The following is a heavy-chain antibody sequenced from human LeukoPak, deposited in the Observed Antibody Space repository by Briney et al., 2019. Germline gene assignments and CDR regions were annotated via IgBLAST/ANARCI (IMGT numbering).Heavy chain of an antibody. D-gene: IGHD3-22*01. V-gene: IGHV1-24*01. CDR1: EYTLTVLS. CDR3: ATDTTYDSSGYLFDI. CDR2: FDPEDGET. Sequence: GASVKVSCKVSEYTLTVLSMHWVRQAPGKGLEWMGGFDPEDGETIYAQKFQGRVTMTEDTSTDTAYLELSSLRSEDTAVYYCATDTTYDSSGYLFDIWGQGTMVTVSS. J-gene: IGHJ3*02.